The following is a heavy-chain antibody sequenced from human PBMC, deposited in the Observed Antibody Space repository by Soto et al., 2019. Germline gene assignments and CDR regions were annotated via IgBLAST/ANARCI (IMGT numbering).Heavy chain of an antibody. V-gene: IGHV5-10-1*01. CDR1: GYSFTSYW. Sequence: VESLTISCKVSGYSFTSYWISWVLQMPGKGLECMRRLDPSDSYTNYSPSFQGHVIMSADKSITTAYLQWSSLKASDTAIYYCARHSKDDYYHYGMDVWGQGTMVTVSS. CDR3: ARHSKDDYYHYGMDV. J-gene: IGHJ6*01. CDR2: LDPSDSYT. D-gene: IGHD4-4*01.